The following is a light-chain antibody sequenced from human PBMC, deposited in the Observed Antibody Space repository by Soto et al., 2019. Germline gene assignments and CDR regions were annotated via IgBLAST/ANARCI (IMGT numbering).Light chain of an antibody. Sequence: EIVLTQSPGTLSLSPGERATLSCRASQSVSSSYLAWYQQKPGQAPRLLIYGASSRATGIPDRFSGSGSGTGFTLTISRLEPEDFAVYYCQHYSSSSLTFGGGTKVEIK. J-gene: IGKJ4*01. V-gene: IGKV3-20*01. CDR2: GAS. CDR3: QHYSSSSLT. CDR1: QSVSSSY.